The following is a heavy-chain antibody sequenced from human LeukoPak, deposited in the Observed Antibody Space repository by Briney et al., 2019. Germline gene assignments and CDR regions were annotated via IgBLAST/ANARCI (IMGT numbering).Heavy chain of an antibody. Sequence: PGGSLRLSCAASGFTFSSYGMHWVRQAPGKGLEWVAVIWYDGSNKYYADSVKGRFTISRANSKNTLYLQMNSMRAKDTAVYYCAKGPYYDSSGYYDYWGQGTLVTVSS. CDR1: GFTFSSYG. D-gene: IGHD3-22*01. V-gene: IGHV3-33*06. CDR2: IWYDGSNK. CDR3: AKGPYYDSSGYYDY. J-gene: IGHJ4*02.